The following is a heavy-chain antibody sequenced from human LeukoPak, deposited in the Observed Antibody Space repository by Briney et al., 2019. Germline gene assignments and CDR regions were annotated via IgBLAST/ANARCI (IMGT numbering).Heavy chain of an antibody. CDR1: GYTFTSYG. J-gene: IGHJ3*02. Sequence: ASVKVSCKASGYTFTSYGIGWVRQAPGQGLEWMGWISAYNGNTNYAQKLQGRVTMTTDTSTSTAYMELRSLRSDDTAVYYCARLFSVGYDSSAPLAFDIWGQGTMVTVSS. V-gene: IGHV1-18*01. CDR2: ISAYNGNT. D-gene: IGHD3-22*01. CDR3: ARLFSVGYDSSAPLAFDI.